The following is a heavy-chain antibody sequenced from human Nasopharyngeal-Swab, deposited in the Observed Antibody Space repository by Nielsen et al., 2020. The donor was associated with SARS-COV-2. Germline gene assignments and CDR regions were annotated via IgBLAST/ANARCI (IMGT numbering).Heavy chain of an antibody. V-gene: IGHV4-34*01. J-gene: IGHJ5*02. Sequence: SETLSLTCAVYGGSFSGYYWSWIRQPPGKGLEWIGEINHSGSTNYDPSLKSRVTISVDTSKNQFSLKLSSVTAADTAVYYCARRDSPGGFEPWGQGTLVTVSS. CDR2: INHSGST. CDR3: ARRDSPGGFEP. CDR1: GGSFSGYY. D-gene: IGHD3-22*01.